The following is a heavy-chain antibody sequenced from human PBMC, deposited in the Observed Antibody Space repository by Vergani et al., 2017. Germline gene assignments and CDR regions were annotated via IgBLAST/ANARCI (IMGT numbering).Heavy chain of an antibody. CDR3: ARGDYDSSGYYYVIGGRADGMDV. Sequence: EVQLLESGGGLVQPGGSLRLSCAASGFTFSSYAMSWVRQAPGKGLEWVSYISSSSSTIYYADSVKGRFTISRDNAKNSLYLQMNSLRDEDTAVYYCARGDYDSSGYYYVIGGRADGMDVWGQGTTVTVSS. CDR1: GFTFSSYA. V-gene: IGHV3-48*02. CDR2: ISSSSSTI. J-gene: IGHJ6*02. D-gene: IGHD3-22*01.